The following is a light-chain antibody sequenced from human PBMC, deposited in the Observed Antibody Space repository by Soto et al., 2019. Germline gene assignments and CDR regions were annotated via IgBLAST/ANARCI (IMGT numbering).Light chain of an antibody. J-gene: IGLJ2*01. CDR2: QDT. Sequence: SYELTQPPSVSVSPGQTARITCSGDALPNQYAYWYQQRPGQAPVLVIYQDTERPSGIPERFSGSSSGPTATLTISGVQAEDEADYYCQSTDSSGTYVVFGGGTKLTVL. CDR3: QSTDSSGTYVV. CDR1: ALPNQY. V-gene: IGLV3-25*03.